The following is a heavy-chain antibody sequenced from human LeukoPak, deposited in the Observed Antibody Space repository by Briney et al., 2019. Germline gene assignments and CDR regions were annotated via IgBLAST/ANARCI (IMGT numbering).Heavy chain of an antibody. CDR2: IYTSGST. J-gene: IGHJ3*02. D-gene: IGHD2-2*01. Sequence: SQTLSLTCTVSGGSNSSGSYYWSWIRQPAGKGLEWIGRIYTSGSTNYNPSLKSRVTMSVDTSKNQFSLKLSSVTAADTAVYYCSRDLEYCSSTSCASHDAFDIWGQGTMVTVSS. V-gene: IGHV4-61*02. CDR3: SRDLEYCSSTSCASHDAFDI. CDR1: GGSNSSGSYY.